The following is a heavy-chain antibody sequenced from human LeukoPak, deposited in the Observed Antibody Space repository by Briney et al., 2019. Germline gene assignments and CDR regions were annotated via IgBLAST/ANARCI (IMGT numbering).Heavy chain of an antibody. D-gene: IGHD3-16*02. CDR1: GYIFTAYY. CDR2: MNPNSGGT. CDR3: ARDKLGLGELSLYDQ. J-gene: IGHJ5*02. Sequence: ASVKVSCKASGYIFTAYYIHWVRQAPGQGLEWMGWMNPNSGGTKYAQKFQGRVTMTRDTSISTAYMEPSRLRSDNTAMYYCARDKLGLGELSLYDQWGQGTLVTVFS. V-gene: IGHV1-2*02.